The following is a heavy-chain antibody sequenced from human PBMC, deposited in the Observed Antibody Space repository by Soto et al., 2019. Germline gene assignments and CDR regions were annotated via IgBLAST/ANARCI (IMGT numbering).Heavy chain of an antibody. CDR1: GYTFTSYD. D-gene: IGHD3-9*01. J-gene: IGHJ3*02. CDR2: MNPNSGNT. CDR3: ASLDTYYDILTGAPDAFDI. Sequence: VKVSCKASGYTFTSYDINWVRQATGQGLEWMGWMNPNSGNTGYAQKFQGRVTMTRNTSISTAYMELSSLRSEDTAVYYCASLDTYYDILTGAPDAFDIWGQGTMVTVSS. V-gene: IGHV1-8*01.